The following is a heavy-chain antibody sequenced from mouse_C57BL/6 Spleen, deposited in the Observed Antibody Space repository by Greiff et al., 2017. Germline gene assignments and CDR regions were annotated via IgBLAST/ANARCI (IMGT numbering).Heavy chain of an antibody. D-gene: IGHD5-1*01. CDR1: GYTFTDYY. Sequence: VQLQQSGPELVKPGASVKISCKASGYTFTDYYMNWVKQSHGKSLEWIGDINPNNGGTSYNQKFKGKATLTVDKSSSTAYMELRSLTSEDSAVYYCAKGVRLWYFDVWGTGTTVTVSS. CDR3: AKGVRLWYFDV. CDR2: INPNNGGT. J-gene: IGHJ1*03. V-gene: IGHV1-26*01.